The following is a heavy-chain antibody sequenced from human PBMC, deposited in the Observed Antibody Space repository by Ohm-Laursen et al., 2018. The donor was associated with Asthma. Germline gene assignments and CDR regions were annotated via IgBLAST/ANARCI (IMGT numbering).Heavy chain of an antibody. Sequence: SLRLSCAASGFTFSSYGMHWVRQAPGKGLEWVAVISYDGSNKYYAESVKGRFTISRDNSTNTLYVQMNSLRAEDTAVYYCARDHYYSSGTYFDYWGQGTLVTVSS. CDR3: ARDHYYSSGTYFDY. CDR2: ISYDGSNK. D-gene: IGHD3-10*01. J-gene: IGHJ4*02. V-gene: IGHV3-30*03. CDR1: GFTFSSYG.